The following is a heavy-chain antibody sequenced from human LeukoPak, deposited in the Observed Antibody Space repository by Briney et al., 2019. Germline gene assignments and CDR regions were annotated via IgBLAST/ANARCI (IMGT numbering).Heavy chain of an antibody. V-gene: IGHV3-7*01. Sequence: GGSLRLSCAASGFTFKNHWMAWVRLAPGKGLERVAHIKEDGTQRYYVDSVKGRFTISRDDAKNSLYLQMNTLTDEDTAVYYCVRGGWELDYWGQGILVTVSS. CDR3: VRGGWELDY. J-gene: IGHJ4*02. CDR1: GFTFKNHW. CDR2: IKEDGTQR. D-gene: IGHD4-23*01.